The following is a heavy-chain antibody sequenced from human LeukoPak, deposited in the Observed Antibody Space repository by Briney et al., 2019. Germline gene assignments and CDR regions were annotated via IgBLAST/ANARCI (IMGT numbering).Heavy chain of an antibody. Sequence: ASVKVSCKASGYTFTSYDINWVRQATGQGLEWMGWMNPNSGNTGYAQKFRGRVTMTRNTSISTAYMELSSLRSEDTAVYYCAREAAAGPNWFDPWGQGTLVTVSS. CDR2: MNPNSGNT. CDR3: AREAAAGPNWFDP. CDR1: GYTFTSYD. J-gene: IGHJ5*02. V-gene: IGHV1-8*01. D-gene: IGHD6-13*01.